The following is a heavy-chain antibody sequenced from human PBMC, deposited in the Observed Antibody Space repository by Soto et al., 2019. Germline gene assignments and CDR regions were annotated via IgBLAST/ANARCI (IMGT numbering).Heavy chain of an antibody. CDR1: GGTFSSYA. V-gene: IGHV1-69*10. CDR2: IIAILGKA. Sequence: SVKVSCKASGGTFSSYAISWVRQAPGQGLEWMGGIIAILGKANYAEKFQGRVTITADESTSTAYMELSSLRSEDTAVYYCARERGGAIIVGVTGTFDVWGQGTLVTVSS. D-gene: IGHD3-22*01. CDR3: ARERGGAIIVGVTGTFDV. J-gene: IGHJ3*01.